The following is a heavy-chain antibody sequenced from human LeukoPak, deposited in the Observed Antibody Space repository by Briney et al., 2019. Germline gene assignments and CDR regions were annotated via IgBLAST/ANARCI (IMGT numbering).Heavy chain of an antibody. CDR2: ISSSGSTT. V-gene: IGHV3-48*03. J-gene: IGHJ4*02. CDR1: GFRVSNYE. Sequence: GGSLRLSCAASGFRVSNYEMKWVRQAPGKGLEWVSYISSSGSTTYYADSVKGRFTISRDNAKNSLSLQMNSLRVEDTAVYYCARGVPARRFDDCGQGTLVTVSS. CDR3: ARGVPARRFDD.